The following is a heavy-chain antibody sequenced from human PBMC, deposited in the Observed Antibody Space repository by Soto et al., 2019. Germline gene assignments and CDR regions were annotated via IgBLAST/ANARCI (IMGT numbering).Heavy chain of an antibody. CDR1: GFTFSSYS. D-gene: IGHD5-12*01. V-gene: IGHV3-21*01. J-gene: IGHJ6*03. Sequence: GGSLRLSCAASGFTFSSYSMNWVRQAPGKGLEWVSSISSSSSYIYYADSVKGRFTISRDNAKNSLYLQMNSLRAEDTAVYYCARGVATINFDYYYYMDVWGKGTTVTVSS. CDR2: ISSSSSYI. CDR3: ARGVATINFDYYYYMDV.